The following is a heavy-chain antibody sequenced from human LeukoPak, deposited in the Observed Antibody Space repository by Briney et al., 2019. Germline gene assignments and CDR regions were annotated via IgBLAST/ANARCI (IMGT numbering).Heavy chain of an antibody. CDR3: ARRQTYVDY. V-gene: IGHV4-4*09. CDR1: GGSMSPYF. Sequence: SETLSLTCTVSGGSMSPYFWSWVRQPPGKGLEWIGYVYTNDGSTKYNSSLKSRVTMSVDTSKNQIYLKLSSVTAADTAIYYCARRQTYVDYWGQGPLVTVSS. CDR2: VYTNDGST. J-gene: IGHJ4*02.